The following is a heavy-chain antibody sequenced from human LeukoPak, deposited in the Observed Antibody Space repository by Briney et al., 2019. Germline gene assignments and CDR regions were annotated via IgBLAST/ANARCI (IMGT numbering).Heavy chain of an antibody. V-gene: IGHV3-43*02. D-gene: IGHD3-22*01. J-gene: IGHJ4*02. CDR3: AKAPYYYDSSDYHDY. CDR2: ISGDGGRT. Sequence: GGSLRLSCAASGFTFDDYAMHWVRPAPGKGLECVSLISGDGGRTYYADSVKGRFTISRDNNKNSLYLQMNSLRTEDTALYYCAKAPYYYDSSDYHDYWGQGTLVTVSS. CDR1: GFTFDDYA.